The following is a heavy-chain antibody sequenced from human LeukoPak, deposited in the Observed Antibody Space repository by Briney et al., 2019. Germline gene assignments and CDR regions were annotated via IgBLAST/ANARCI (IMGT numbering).Heavy chain of an antibody. CDR1: GYSFTSYA. D-gene: IGHD5-12*01. V-gene: IGHV1-3*03. CDR2: INTGNGNT. Sequence: GASVKVSCKASGYSFTSYAMHWVRQAPGQRLEWLGWINTGNGNTKYSQEFQGRVTMTRDTSTSTVYMELSSLRSEDTAVYYCASPSAGYSGYGHFDYWGQGTLVTVSS. CDR3: ASPSAGYSGYGHFDY. J-gene: IGHJ4*02.